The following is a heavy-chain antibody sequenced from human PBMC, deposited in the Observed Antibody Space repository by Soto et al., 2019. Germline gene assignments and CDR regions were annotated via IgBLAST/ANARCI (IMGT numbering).Heavy chain of an antibody. D-gene: IGHD6-19*01. J-gene: IGHJ4*02. V-gene: IGHV4-59*01. Sequence: ETLSLTCTVSGDSISSFHRSWIRQSPGKGLEWIGYVYFSGSTDYSPSLKSRVTISLDTSNNQFSLKLTSVTAADTAVYYCAGGPRSGRRDYFDYWGQGTLVTVSS. CDR2: VYFSGST. CDR3: AGGPRSGRRDYFDY. CDR1: GDSISSFH.